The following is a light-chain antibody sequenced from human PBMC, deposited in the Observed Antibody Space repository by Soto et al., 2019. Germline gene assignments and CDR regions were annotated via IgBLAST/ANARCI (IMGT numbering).Light chain of an antibody. CDR2: ENN. J-gene: IGLJ1*01. CDR1: SSNIGNNY. Sequence: QSVLTQPPSVSAAPGQKVTISCSGSSSNIGNNYVSWYQQLPGTAPKLLIYENNKRPSGIPDRFSGSKSGTSATLGITGLQTGDEADYYCGTWDSSLSEVFGTGDKVNVL. V-gene: IGLV1-51*02. CDR3: GTWDSSLSEV.